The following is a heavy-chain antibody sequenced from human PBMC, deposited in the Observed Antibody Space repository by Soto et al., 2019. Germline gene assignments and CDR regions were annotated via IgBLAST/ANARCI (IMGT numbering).Heavy chain of an antibody. CDR2: IYYSGTT. CDR3: ARLHGYCISSSCHGHYAMDV. V-gene: IGHV4-30-4*01. D-gene: IGHD2-2*01. Sequence: PSETLSLTCTVPGGSISSGDYYWSWIRQPPGKGLEWIGYIYYSGTTYYNPSLNSRVTVSVDTSKNQFSLKVTSVTAADTAVYYCARLHGYCISSSCHGHYAMDVWGQGTTVTVSS. CDR1: GGSISSGDYY. J-gene: IGHJ6*02.